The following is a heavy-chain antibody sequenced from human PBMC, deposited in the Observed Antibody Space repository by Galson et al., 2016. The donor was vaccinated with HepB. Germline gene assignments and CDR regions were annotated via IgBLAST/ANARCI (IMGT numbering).Heavy chain of an antibody. D-gene: IGHD2-15*01. CDR3: ARDPGYCSPSGCPRGPR. CDR1: GCSFTTYW. J-gene: IGHJ4*02. Sequence: QSGAEVKKPGESLRISCKGSGCSFTTYWISWVRRVPGKGLEWMGRIDPSDSYTKYSPSFQGHVTISTDRSISTAYLQWSSLKASDTAMYYCARDPGYCSPSGCPRGPRWGQGTLVTVSS. CDR2: IDPSDSYT. V-gene: IGHV5-10-1*01.